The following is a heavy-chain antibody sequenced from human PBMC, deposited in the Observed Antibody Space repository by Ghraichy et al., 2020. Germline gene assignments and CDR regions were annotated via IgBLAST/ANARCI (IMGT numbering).Heavy chain of an antibody. V-gene: IGHV4-59*01. D-gene: IGHD6-6*01. CDR2: IYYSGST. J-gene: IGHJ4*02. CDR3: ARHRQLVHFDY. CDR1: GGSISSYY. Sequence: SETLSLTCTVSGGSISSYYWSWIRQPPGKGLEWIGYIYYSGSTNYNPSLKSRVTISVDTSKNQFSLKLSSVTAADTAVYYCARHRQLVHFDYWGQGTLVTVSS.